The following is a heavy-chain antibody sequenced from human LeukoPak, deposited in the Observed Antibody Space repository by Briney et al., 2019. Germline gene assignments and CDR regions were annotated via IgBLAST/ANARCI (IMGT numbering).Heavy chain of an antibody. CDR2: ISSSSSTI. Sequence: GGSLRLSCATSRFTFSSYGMNWVRQAPGKGLEWVSYISSSSSTIYYADSVKGRFTISRDNVKNSLYLQMNSLRAEDTAVYYCARDLSGIVGAFDIWGQGTMVTVSS. V-gene: IGHV3-48*01. CDR3: ARDLSGIVGAFDI. CDR1: RFTFSSYG. J-gene: IGHJ3*02. D-gene: IGHD1-26*01.